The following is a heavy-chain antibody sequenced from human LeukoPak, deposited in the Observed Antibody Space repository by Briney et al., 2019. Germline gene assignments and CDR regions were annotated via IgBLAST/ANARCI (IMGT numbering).Heavy chain of an antibody. Sequence: ASVKVSCKASGYTFTSYGISWVRQAPGQGLEWMGWISAYNGNTNYAQKLQGRVTMTTDTSTRTAYMELRSLRSDDTAVYYCARAPSDFGFAWSLQDDSYFDYWGQGTLVTVSS. J-gene: IGHJ4*02. D-gene: IGHD3-9*01. CDR1: GYTFTSYG. CDR3: ARAPSDFGFAWSLQDDSYFDY. CDR2: ISAYNGNT. V-gene: IGHV1-18*01.